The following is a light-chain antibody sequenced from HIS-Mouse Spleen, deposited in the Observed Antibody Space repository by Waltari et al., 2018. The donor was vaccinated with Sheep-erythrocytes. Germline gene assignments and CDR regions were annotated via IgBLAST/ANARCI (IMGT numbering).Light chain of an antibody. CDR1: SSDVGSYNL. V-gene: IGLV2-23*01. Sequence: QSALTQPASVSGSPGQSITILCPGTSSDVGSYNLVPLYQQHPGKAPKLMIYEGSKRPSGVSNRFSGSKSGNTASLTISGLQAEDEADYYCCSYAGSSTPWVFGGGTKLTVL. CDR2: EGS. J-gene: IGLJ3*02. CDR3: CSYAGSSTPWV.